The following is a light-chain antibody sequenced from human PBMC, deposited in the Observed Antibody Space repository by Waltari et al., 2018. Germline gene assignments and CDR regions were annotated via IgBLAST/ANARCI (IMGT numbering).Light chain of an antibody. CDR1: QTINHW. CDR3: QQFSSFPWT. V-gene: IGKV1-5*03. J-gene: IGKJ1*01. CDR2: KAS. Sequence: DIQMTQSPSSLSASVGDRVTITCRASQTINHWLAWYQQKPGKAPKLLIYKASTLESGVPSRFSGSGSGTEFTLTISSLQPGDFATYYCQQFSSFPWTFGHGTKVEIK.